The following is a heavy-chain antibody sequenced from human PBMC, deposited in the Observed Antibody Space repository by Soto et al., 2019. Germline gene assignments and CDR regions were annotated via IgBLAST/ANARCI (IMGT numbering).Heavy chain of an antibody. Sequence: EVQLVESGGGLVQPGRSLRLSCAASGFTFDDYAMHWVRQAPGKGLEWVSGISWNSGSIGYADSVKGRFTISRDNAKNSLYLQMNSLRAEDTALYYCAKDIPLPPDYVWGSPLEGRQGAFYIWGQGKMVTVSS. D-gene: IGHD3-16*01. CDR2: ISWNSGSI. CDR1: GFTFDDYA. CDR3: AKDIPLPPDYVWGSPLEGRQGAFYI. J-gene: IGHJ3*02. V-gene: IGHV3-9*01.